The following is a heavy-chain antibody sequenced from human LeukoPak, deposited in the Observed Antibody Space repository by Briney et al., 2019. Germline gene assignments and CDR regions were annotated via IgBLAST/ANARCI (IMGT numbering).Heavy chain of an antibody. D-gene: IGHD6-19*01. V-gene: IGHV3-30*18. J-gene: IGHJ4*02. CDR2: ISYHGINE. CDR1: GFTFSDYN. CDR3: AKVRWDNSGWYYLDS. Sequence: GGSLRLSCAASGFTFSDYNMHWVRQAPGKGLEWMAVISYHGINEYYADPVKGRFTISRDNSKNTLHLQMNSLRAEDTAVYYCAKVRWDNSGWYYLDSWGQGTLVTVSS.